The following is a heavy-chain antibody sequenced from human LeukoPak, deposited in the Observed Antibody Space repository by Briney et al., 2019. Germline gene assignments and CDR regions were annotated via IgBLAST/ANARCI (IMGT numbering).Heavy chain of an antibody. CDR2: IYYSGST. J-gene: IGHJ4*02. D-gene: IGHD1-26*01. Sequence: PSETLSLTCTVSGGSISSSSYYWGWIRQPPGKGLEWIGSIYYSGSTYYNPSLKSRVTISVDTSKNQFSLKLSSVTAADTAVYYCAKQRAPALIDYWGLGTLVTVAS. CDR1: GGSISSSSYY. V-gene: IGHV4-39*01. CDR3: AKQRAPALIDY.